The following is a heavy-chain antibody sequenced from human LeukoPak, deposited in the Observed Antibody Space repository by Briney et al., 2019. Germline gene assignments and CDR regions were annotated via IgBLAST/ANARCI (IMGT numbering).Heavy chain of an antibody. CDR2: ISYDGSNK. CDR3: ASIAAAGPVDY. D-gene: IGHD6-13*01. J-gene: IGHJ4*02. V-gene: IGHV3-30*03. CDR1: GFTFSSYG. Sequence: GGSLRLSCAASGFTFSSYGMHWVRQAPGKGLEWVAVISYDGSNKYYADSVKGRFTISRDNSKNTLYLQMNSLRAEDTAVYYCASIAAAGPVDYWGQGTLVTVSS.